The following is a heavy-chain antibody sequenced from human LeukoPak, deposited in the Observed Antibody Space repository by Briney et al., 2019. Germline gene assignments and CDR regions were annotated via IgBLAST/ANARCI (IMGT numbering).Heavy chain of an antibody. CDR3: ARDRGLSIVVVPAALAHFDY. V-gene: IGHV3-21*01. CDR1: GFTFSSYS. CDR2: ISSSSYI. D-gene: IGHD2-2*01. J-gene: IGHJ4*02. Sequence: GGSLRLSCAASGFTFSSYSMNWVRQAPGKGLEWVSSISSSSYIYYADSVKGRFTISRDNAKNSLYLQMNSLRAEDTAVYYCARDRGLSIVVVPAALAHFDYWGQGTLVTVSS.